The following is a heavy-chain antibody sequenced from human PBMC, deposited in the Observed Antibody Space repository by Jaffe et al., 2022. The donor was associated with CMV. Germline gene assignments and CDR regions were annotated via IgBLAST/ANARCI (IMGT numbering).Heavy chain of an antibody. V-gene: IGHV4-4*07. D-gene: IGHD3-10*01. CDR1: GDSISGYY. J-gene: IGHJ6*02. Sequence: QVQLQESGPRLVKPSETLSLTCSVSGDSISGYYWSWIRQPAGKGLEWIGRIYTSGSTNYSPSLKSRVTMSVDTSKNQFSLKLSSVTAADTAVYYCARGGRFGGVNYKLYNYYGMDVWGQGTTVTVSS. CDR3: ARGGRFGGVNYKLYNYYGMDV. CDR2: IYTSGST.